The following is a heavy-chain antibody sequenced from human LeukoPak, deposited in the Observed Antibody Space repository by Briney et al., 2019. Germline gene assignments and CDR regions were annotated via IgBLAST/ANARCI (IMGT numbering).Heavy chain of an antibody. V-gene: IGHV3-30*03. D-gene: IGHD6-13*01. Sequence: GGSLRLSCAASGFTFSSYGMHWVRQAPGRGLEWVAVISYDGSNKYYADSVKGRFTISRDNSKNTLYLQMNSLRAEDTAVYYCARLSALRGFGSNWRDTRTSEKLRRSNWFDPWGQGTLVTVSS. J-gene: IGHJ5*02. CDR1: GFTFSSYG. CDR3: ARLSALRGFGSNWRDTRTSEKLRRSNWFDP. CDR2: ISYDGSNK.